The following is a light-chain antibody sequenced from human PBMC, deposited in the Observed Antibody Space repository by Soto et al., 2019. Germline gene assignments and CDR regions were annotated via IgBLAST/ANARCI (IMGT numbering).Light chain of an antibody. CDR2: AAS. CDR1: RGISSY. CDR3: QQYIRWPLT. V-gene: IGKV1-9*01. J-gene: IGKJ4*01. Sequence: DIQLTQSPSFLSASVGDRVTITCRASRGISSYLAWYQQKPGKAPKLLIYAASTLHTGVPSRFSGSGSGTEFTLTISSLQPEDFAVYYCQQYIRWPLTFGGGTKVDIK.